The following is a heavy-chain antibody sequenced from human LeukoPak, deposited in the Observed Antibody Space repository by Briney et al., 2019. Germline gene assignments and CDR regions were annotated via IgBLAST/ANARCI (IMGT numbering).Heavy chain of an antibody. CDR3: AKDLTNGWGTFDY. Sequence: PGGSLRLSCAASGFTVTNNYMNWVRQAPGKGLEWVSVIYSDGSTFYSDSVKGRFTISRHNSKNIVYLQMNSLRTEGTAVYYCAKDLTNGWGTFDYWGQGTLVTVSS. CDR1: GFTVTNNY. CDR2: IYSDGST. J-gene: IGHJ4*02. D-gene: IGHD3-16*01. V-gene: IGHV3-53*04.